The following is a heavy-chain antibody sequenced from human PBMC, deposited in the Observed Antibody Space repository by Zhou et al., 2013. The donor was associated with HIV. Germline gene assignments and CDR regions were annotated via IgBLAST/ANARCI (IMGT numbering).Heavy chain of an antibody. CDR1: GYTFTSYG. J-gene: IGHJ4*02. CDR2: ISAYNGNT. CDR3: ARDRGIEAIWVVVPAAILLDY. Sequence: QVQLVQSGAEVKKPGASVKVSCKASGYTFTSYGISWVRQAPGQGLEWMGWISAYNGNTNYAQKLQGRVTMTTDTSTSTAYMELRSLRSDDTAVYYCARDRGIEAIWVVVPAAILLDYWGQGTLVTVSS. V-gene: IGHV1-18*01. D-gene: IGHD2-2*01.